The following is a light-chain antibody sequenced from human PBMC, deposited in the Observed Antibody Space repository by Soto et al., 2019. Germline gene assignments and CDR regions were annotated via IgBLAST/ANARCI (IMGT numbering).Light chain of an antibody. CDR2: KAS. V-gene: IGKV1-5*03. CDR3: QQYNSYSWT. CDR1: QSISSW. Sequence: IQMTQSPSTLSASVGDRVTITCRASQSISSWLAWYQQKPGKAPKLLIYKASSLESGVPSRFSGSGSGTKFTLTISSLQPDDFATYYCQQYNSYSWTFGQGTKV. J-gene: IGKJ1*01.